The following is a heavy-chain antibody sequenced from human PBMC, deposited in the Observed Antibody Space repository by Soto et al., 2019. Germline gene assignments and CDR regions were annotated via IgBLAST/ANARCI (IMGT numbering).Heavy chain of an antibody. J-gene: IGHJ5*02. CDR1: GFTFTSSS. CDR2: IVVGTGDT. V-gene: IGHV1-58*01. D-gene: IGHD3-10*01. Sequence: QMQLVQSGPEVKKPGTSVKVSCKASGFTFTSSSVPWVRQARGQGLEWIGWIVVGTGDTKYAQKFQERVTFDRDISTTTAYMEVSSLTSYDTAVYYCAADRGYLWGQGTLVTVSS. CDR3: AADRGYL.